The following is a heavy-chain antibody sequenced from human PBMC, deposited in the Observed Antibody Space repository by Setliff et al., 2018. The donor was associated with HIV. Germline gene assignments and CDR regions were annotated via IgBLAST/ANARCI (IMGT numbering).Heavy chain of an antibody. Sequence: SETLSLTCTVSGVSISNYYWSWIRQPPGKGLEWIGYIYHSGTTNYNPSLKGRVTISAEMSTNQFSLKLSSVTAADTAVYYCARDSGSYSFDPWGQGTLVTVSS. V-gene: IGHV4-59*01. D-gene: IGHD1-26*01. CDR2: IYHSGTT. CDR1: GVSISNYY. CDR3: ARDSGSYSFDP. J-gene: IGHJ5*02.